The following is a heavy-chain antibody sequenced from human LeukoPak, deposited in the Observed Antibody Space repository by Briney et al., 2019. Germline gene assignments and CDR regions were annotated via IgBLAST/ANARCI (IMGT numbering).Heavy chain of an antibody. CDR3: ARDLHRRWELGGRAFDI. V-gene: IGHV1-69*13. Sequence: SVKVSCKASGGTFSSYAISWVRQAPGQGLEWMGGIIPIFGTANYAQKFQGRATITADESTSTAYMELSSLRSEDTAVYYCARDLHRRWELGGRAFDIWGQGTMVTVSS. D-gene: IGHD1-26*01. CDR1: GGTFSSYA. CDR2: IIPIFGTA. J-gene: IGHJ3*02.